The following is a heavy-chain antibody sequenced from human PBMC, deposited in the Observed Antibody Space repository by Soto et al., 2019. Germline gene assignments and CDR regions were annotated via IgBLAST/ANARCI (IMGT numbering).Heavy chain of an antibody. J-gene: IGHJ6*04. CDR2: LYWDDTR. CDR3: AHYTTDTYFDV. Sequence: QITLKESSPTLVKPTQTLTLTCSFSGFSLYTGGVGVGWIRQPPGKALEWLALLYWDDTRRYNPSLKNTLTIPKDTSENQVVLTVTDMGPVDTGTYFCAHYTTDTYFDVWGKGATVTVSS. V-gene: IGHV2-5*02. CDR1: GFSLYTGGVG. D-gene: IGHD1-1*01.